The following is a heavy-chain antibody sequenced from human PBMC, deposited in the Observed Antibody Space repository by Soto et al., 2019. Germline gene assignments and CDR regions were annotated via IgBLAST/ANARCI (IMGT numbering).Heavy chain of an antibody. CDR2: ISGSGGST. J-gene: IGHJ3*02. CDR1: GFTFSSYA. V-gene: IGHV3-23*01. CDR3: AKDIGGSYYGAFDI. Sequence: GGSLRLSGAASGFTFSSYAMGWVSKAPGKGLEWVSAISGSGGSTYYADSVKGRFTSYRDNSKNTLYLQMNSLRAEDTAVYYCAKDIGGSYYGAFDIWGQGTMVTVSS. D-gene: IGHD1-26*01.